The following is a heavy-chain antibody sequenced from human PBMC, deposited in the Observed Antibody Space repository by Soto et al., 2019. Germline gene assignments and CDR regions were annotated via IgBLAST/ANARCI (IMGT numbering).Heavy chain of an antibody. CDR3: ARLSYGDYDFDY. J-gene: IGHJ4*02. CDR1: GGSISSSSYY. V-gene: IGHV4-39*01. Sequence: SETLSLTCTVSGGSISSSSYYWGWIRQPPGKGLEWIGSIYYSGSTYYNPSLKSRVTISVDTSKNQFSLKLSSVTAADTAVYYCARLSYGDYDFDYWAREPWSPSPQ. CDR2: IYYSGST. D-gene: IGHD4-17*01.